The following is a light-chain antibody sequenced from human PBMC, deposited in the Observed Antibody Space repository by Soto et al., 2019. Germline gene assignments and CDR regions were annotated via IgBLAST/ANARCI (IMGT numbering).Light chain of an antibody. V-gene: IGKV3-20*01. CDR2: GAS. J-gene: IGKJ1*01. Sequence: EIVLTQSPGTLSLSPGERATLSCRASQSVSSSYLAWYQQKPDQAPRLLIYGASSRATGIPDRFSGSGSGTDFTLTISRLEPEDFAVYYCQQYGSSPQTFGQGTKV. CDR1: QSVSSSY. CDR3: QQYGSSPQT.